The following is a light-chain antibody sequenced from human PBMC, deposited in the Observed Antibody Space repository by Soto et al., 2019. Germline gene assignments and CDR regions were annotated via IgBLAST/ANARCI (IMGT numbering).Light chain of an antibody. CDR1: QSVRTN. Sequence: EIVLTQSPATLSLSPGERATLSCRASQSVRTNLAWYQQKVGQAPRLLIYDASKRATDIPARFSGSGSGTDFTLTISRLEPEDFAVYYCQQRYNWPLITFGQGTRLEIK. V-gene: IGKV3-11*01. CDR2: DAS. J-gene: IGKJ5*01. CDR3: QQRYNWPLIT.